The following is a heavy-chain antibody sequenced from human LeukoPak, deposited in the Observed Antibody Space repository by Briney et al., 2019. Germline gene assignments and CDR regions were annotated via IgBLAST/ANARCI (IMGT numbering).Heavy chain of an antibody. J-gene: IGHJ5*02. CDR1: GGSFSGYY. CDR2: INHSGST. D-gene: IGHD6-19*01. CDR3: ARAARTQQWLVRERWFDP. V-gene: IGHV4-34*01. Sequence: SETLSLTCAVYGGSFSGYYWSWIRQPPGKGLEWIGEINHSGSTNYNPSLKSRVTISVDTSKNQFSLKLSSVTAADTAVYYCARAARTQQWLVRERWFDPWGQGTLVTVSS.